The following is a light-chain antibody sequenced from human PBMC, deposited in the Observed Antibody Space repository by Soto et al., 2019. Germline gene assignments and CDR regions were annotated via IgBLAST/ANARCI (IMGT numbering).Light chain of an antibody. Sequence: QSVLTQPPSASGTPGQRVTISCSGSSSNIGGNTVSWYQQFPGTAPKLLIYTHNQRPSGVPDRFSGSKADTSASLAISALQSEDEAHYYCAAWDDSLNGHVFGTGTKVTVL. V-gene: IGLV1-44*01. CDR3: AAWDDSLNGHV. CDR1: SSNIGGNT. CDR2: THN. J-gene: IGLJ1*01.